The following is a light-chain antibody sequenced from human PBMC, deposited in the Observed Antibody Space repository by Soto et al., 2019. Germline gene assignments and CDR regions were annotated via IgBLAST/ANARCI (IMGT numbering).Light chain of an antibody. CDR2: DVS. CDR3: CSFAGSYTFWV. J-gene: IGLJ3*02. V-gene: IGLV2-11*01. Sequence: QSALTQPRSVSGSPGQSVTISCTGTSSDVGEYNYVSWYQQYPGKAPKLVIYDVSKRPSGVPDRFSGSKSGNTASLTISGLQAEDEADYYCCSFAGSYTFWVFGGGTKLTVL. CDR1: SSDVGEYNY.